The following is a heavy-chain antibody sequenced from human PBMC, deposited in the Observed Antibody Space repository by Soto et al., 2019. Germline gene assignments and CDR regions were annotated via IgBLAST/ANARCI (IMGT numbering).Heavy chain of an antibody. CDR1: GASISSYS. Sequence: SETLSLTCSVSGASISSYSWSWIRQPPGKGLEWIGYIHSSGNTNYSPSLNSRVSVSVDTSKNHLSLKLSSVTAADTAVYYCARQGEYCSTTSCYGNDYWGQGTLVTVSS. V-gene: IGHV4-59*08. CDR2: IHSSGNT. CDR3: ARQGEYCSTTSCYGNDY. J-gene: IGHJ4*02. D-gene: IGHD2-2*01.